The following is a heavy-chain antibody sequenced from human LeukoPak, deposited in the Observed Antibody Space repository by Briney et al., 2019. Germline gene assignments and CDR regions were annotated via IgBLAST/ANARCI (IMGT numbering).Heavy chain of an antibody. CDR1: GFTFDDYY. CDR3: ARELREHGVFDI. V-gene: IGHV3-53*01. Sequence: TGRSLRLSCAASGFTFDDYYMSWVRQAPGKGLECVSEIDSDGSTYYEASVKGRFSISRANSKNTVYLQMNSLTAEDTAVYYCARELREHGVFDIWGQGTMVTVSS. J-gene: IGHJ3*02. CDR2: IDSDGST. D-gene: IGHD1-26*01.